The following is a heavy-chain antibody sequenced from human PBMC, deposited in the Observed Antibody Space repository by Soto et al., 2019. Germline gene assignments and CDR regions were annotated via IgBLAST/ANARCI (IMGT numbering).Heavy chain of an antibody. CDR1: GGSISSYY. Sequence: SETLSLTCTVSGGSISSYYWSWIRQPPGKGLEWIGYIYYSGSTNYNPSLKSRVTISVDTSKNQFSLKLSSVTAADTAVYYCAADMYSSSPTPLDPWGQGTLVTVSS. J-gene: IGHJ5*02. V-gene: IGHV4-59*01. D-gene: IGHD6-13*01. CDR2: IYYSGST. CDR3: AADMYSSSPTPLDP.